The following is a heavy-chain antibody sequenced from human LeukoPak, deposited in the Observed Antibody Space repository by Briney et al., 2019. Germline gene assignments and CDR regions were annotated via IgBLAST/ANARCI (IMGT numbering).Heavy chain of an antibody. CDR3: AKDVQRLLDWLPHNWFDP. CDR1: GFTFSDYA. J-gene: IGHJ5*02. CDR2: ISSSGGST. Sequence: GGSLRLSCAAAGFTFSDYAMSWVRQAPGKGLEWVSAISSSGGSTYYADSVKGRFTISRDNSKTTLCLEMNSLRAEDTAVYYCAKDVQRLLDWLPHNWFDPWGQGTLVTVSS. V-gene: IGHV3-23*01. D-gene: IGHD3/OR15-3a*01.